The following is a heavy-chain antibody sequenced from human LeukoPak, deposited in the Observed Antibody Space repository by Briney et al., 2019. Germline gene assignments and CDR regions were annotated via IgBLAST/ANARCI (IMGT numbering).Heavy chain of an antibody. J-gene: IGHJ4*02. CDR3: ARERIGASDFDI. V-gene: IGHV1-8*03. D-gene: IGHD3-16*02. Sequence: ASVKVSCKASGYTFTSYDINWVRQATGQGLEWMGWMNPNSGNTGYAQKFQGRVTITRNTSISTAYMELSSLRSEDTAVYYCARERIGASDFDIWGQGTLITVSS. CDR2: MNPNSGNT. CDR1: GYTFTSYD.